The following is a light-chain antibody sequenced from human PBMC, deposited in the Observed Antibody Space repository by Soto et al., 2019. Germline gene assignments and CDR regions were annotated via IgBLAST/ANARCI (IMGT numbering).Light chain of an antibody. CDR2: GAS. V-gene: IGKV3-20*01. CDR1: ESVDSNY. CDR3: QQYAYSPGT. J-gene: IGKJ1*01. Sequence: EITLWHYPGTLTLSRGERATLSCRASESVDSNYLAWYQQKSGQAPRLLISGASSRATGIPDRFSGSGSGTDFTLTISRLEPEDFAVYYCQQYAYSPGTFGQGTKVDIK.